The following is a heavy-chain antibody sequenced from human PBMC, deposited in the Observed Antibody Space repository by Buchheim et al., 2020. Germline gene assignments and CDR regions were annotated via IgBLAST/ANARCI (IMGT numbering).Heavy chain of an antibody. CDR2: ISGSGGST. D-gene: IGHD3-10*01. Sequence: EVQLLESGGGLVQPGGSLRLSCAASGFTFSSSAMSWVRQAPGKGLEWVSAISGSGGSTYYADSVKGRFTLSRDNSQKQLYLQMNSLRAEDTAVYYCAKLQTYYGSGSYFDYWGQGTL. CDR3: AKLQTYYGSGSYFDY. CDR1: GFTFSSSA. V-gene: IGHV3-23*01. J-gene: IGHJ4*02.